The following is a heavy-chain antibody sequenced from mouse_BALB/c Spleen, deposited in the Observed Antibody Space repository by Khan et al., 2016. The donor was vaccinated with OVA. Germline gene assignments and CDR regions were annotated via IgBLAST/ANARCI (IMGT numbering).Heavy chain of an antibody. CDR2: ISYSGST. Sequence: VQLQQSGPGLVKPSQSLSLTCTVTGYSITSDYAWNWIRQFPGNKLEWMGYISYSGSTNYNPSLKSRISITRDTSKNQFFMQLNSVTTEDTATYYCARDGCRYYYAMDYWGQGTSVTVSS. V-gene: IGHV3-2*02. D-gene: IGHD2-3*01. J-gene: IGHJ4*01. CDR1: GYSITSDYA. CDR3: ARDGCRYYYAMDY.